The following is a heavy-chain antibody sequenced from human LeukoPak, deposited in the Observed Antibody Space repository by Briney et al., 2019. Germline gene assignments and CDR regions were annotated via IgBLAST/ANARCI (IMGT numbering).Heavy chain of an antibody. D-gene: IGHD1-26*01. CDR3: ARKVGATDYYYYGMDV. CDR1: GYTFTGYY. J-gene: IGHJ6*02. CDR2: IIPILGIA. V-gene: IGHV1-69*02. Sequence: SVKVSCKASGYTFTGYYMHWVRQAPGQGLEWMGRIIPILGIANYAQKFQGRVTITADKSTSTAYMELSSLRSEDTAVYYCARKVGATDYYYYGMDVWGQGTTVTVSS.